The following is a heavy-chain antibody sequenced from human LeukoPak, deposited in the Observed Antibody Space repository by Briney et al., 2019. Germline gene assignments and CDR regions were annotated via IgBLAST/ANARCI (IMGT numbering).Heavy chain of an antibody. D-gene: IGHD3-3*01. J-gene: IGHJ3*02. CDR1: GFTFSSYW. Sequence: PGGSLRLSCAASGFTFSSYWMHWVRQAPGKGLVWVSRINSDGSSTSYADSVKGRFTISRDNAKNTLYLQMNSLRAEDTAVYYCALGSYYDFWSGHYLKAFDIWGQGTMVTVSS. V-gene: IGHV3-74*01. CDR2: INSDGSST. CDR3: ALGSYYDFWSGHYLKAFDI.